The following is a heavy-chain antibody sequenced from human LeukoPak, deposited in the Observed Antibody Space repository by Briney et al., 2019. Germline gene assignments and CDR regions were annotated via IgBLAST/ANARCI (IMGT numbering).Heavy chain of an antibody. Sequence: GESLKISCKGSGYSFTSYWIGWVRQMPGKGPEWMGIIYPGDSDTRYSPSFQGQVTISADKSISTAYLQWSSLKASDTAMYYCARLRKEIGVYSNYYFDYWGQGTLVTVSS. CDR2: IYPGDSDT. CDR3: ARLRKEIGVYSNYYFDY. CDR1: GYSFTSYW. V-gene: IGHV5-51*01. D-gene: IGHD4-11*01. J-gene: IGHJ4*02.